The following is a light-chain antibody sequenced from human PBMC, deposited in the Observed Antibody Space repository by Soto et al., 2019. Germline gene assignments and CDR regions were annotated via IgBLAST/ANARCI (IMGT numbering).Light chain of an antibody. CDR2: WAS. CDR3: QQHSSTPIT. Sequence: DIVMTQSPDSLAVSLGERATINCKSSQSVLYTSDNKNYLAWYQQKPGQPPKLLIYWASTRESGVPDRFSGSGSGTDFTLTISSLQAEDAAVYYCQQHSSTPITFGQGTRLEIK. J-gene: IGKJ5*01. CDR1: QSVLYTSDNKNY. V-gene: IGKV4-1*01.